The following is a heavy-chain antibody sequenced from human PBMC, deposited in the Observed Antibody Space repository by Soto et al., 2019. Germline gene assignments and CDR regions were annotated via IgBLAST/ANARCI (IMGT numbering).Heavy chain of an antibody. Sequence: GGSLRLSCAASGFTFSSYGMHWVRQAPGKGLEWVALTLNDGTNKFYADSVKGRFTISRDSSRDTLYLQMNSLRAEDTAVYYCARGNGNNYGYFDYWGQGTLVTVSS. J-gene: IGHJ4*02. CDR3: ARGNGNNYGYFDY. CDR1: GFTFSSYG. D-gene: IGHD4-17*01. CDR2: TLNDGTNK. V-gene: IGHV3-33*01.